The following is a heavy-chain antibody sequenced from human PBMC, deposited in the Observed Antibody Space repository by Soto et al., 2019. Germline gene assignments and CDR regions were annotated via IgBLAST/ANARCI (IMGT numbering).Heavy chain of an antibody. J-gene: IGHJ4*02. CDR2: IYYSGST. D-gene: IGHD1-26*01. V-gene: IGHV4-59*08. Sequence: SETLSLTCSVSGGSIGGYYGSWIRQPPGKGPEWIGYIYYSGSTNYNPSLKSRVTISVDTSKNQFSLKLSSVTAADTAVYYCARRYGGNLDYWGQGTLVTVSS. CDR3: ARRYGGNLDY. CDR1: GGSIGGYY.